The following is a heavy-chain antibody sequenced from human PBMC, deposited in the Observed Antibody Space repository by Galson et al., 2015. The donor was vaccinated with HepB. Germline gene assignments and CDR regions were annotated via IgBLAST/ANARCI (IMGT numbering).Heavy chain of an antibody. V-gene: IGHV3-7*03. CDR1: GFTFSSYR. D-gene: IGHD2-15*01. CDR2: IKQDGSEK. CDR3: ARDRGYCSGGSCPPGAYYYYGMDV. Sequence: SLRLSCAASGFTFSSYRMSWVRQAPGKGLEWVANIKQDGSEKYYVDSVKGRFTISRDNAKNSLYLQMNSLRAEDTAVYYCARDRGYCSGGSCPPGAYYYYGMDVWGQGTTVTVSS. J-gene: IGHJ6*02.